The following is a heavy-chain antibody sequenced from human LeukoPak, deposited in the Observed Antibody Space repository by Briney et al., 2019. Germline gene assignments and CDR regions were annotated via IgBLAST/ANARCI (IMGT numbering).Heavy chain of an antibody. CDR3: ARGEGGYDPFDY. Sequence: GASVNVPCKACGGTFRSYAISWVRQAPGQALEGMGRIIPIFCTANYAQKFQGRVTINTDESTSTAYMELSSLRSEDTAVYYCARGEGGYDPFDYWGQGTLVTVSS. CDR2: IIPIFCTA. D-gene: IGHD5-12*01. CDR1: GGTFRSYA. V-gene: IGHV1-69*05. J-gene: IGHJ4*02.